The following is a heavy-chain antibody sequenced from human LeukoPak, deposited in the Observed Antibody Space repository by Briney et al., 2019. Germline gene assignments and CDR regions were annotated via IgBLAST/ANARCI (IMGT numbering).Heavy chain of an antibody. CDR1: GFTFSSYE. Sequence: SGGSLRLSCAASGFTFSSYEMNWVRQAPGKGLEWVSYISSSGSTIYYADSVKGRFTISRDNAKNSLYLQMNSLRAEDTAVYYCASLPTYCGGDCTDYWGQGTLVTVSS. J-gene: IGHJ4*02. CDR3: ASLPTYCGGDCTDY. V-gene: IGHV3-48*03. CDR2: ISSSGSTI. D-gene: IGHD2-21*01.